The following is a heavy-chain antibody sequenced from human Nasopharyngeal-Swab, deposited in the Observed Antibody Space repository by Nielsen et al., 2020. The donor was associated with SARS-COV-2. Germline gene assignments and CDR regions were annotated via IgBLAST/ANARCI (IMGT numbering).Heavy chain of an antibody. J-gene: IGHJ5*02. CDR3: ARGGRYYYDSSGYYGSGWFDP. V-gene: IGHV1-69*06. Sequence: WGRKAPGQGLEWMGGIIPIFGTANYAQKFQGRVTITADKSTSTAYMELSSLRSEDTAVYYCARGGRYYYDSSGYYGSGWFDPWGQGTLVTVSS. D-gene: IGHD3-22*01. CDR2: IIPIFGTA.